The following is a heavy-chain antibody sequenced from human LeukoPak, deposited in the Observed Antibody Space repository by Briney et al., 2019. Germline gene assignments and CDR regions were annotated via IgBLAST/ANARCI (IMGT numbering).Heavy chain of an antibody. D-gene: IGHD1-1*01. CDR2: IIPLSGTA. Sequence: SVKVSCKASGGTFSSFAFSWVRQAPGRGLEWMGGIIPLSGTANYAQRFQGRVTITTDESTTTAYMDLTSLRSEDTAVYYCARGLTTGTTILWFDSWGQGTLVTVSS. V-gene: IGHV1-69*05. J-gene: IGHJ5*01. CDR3: ARGLTTGTTILWFDS. CDR1: GGTFSSFA.